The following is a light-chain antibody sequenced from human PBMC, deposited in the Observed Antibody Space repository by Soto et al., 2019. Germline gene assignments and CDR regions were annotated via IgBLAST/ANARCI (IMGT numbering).Light chain of an antibody. V-gene: IGLV1-44*01. CDR3: AAWDDTLNGPV. CDR1: SSNIGSNS. Sequence: QSVLTQPPSASGTHGPRVSISCSGSSSNIGSNSVTWYQQFLGKAPKLLIYGSNQRPSGVPDRFSGSKSGTSASLAISGLQSEDESDYYCAAWDDTLNGPVFGGGTKFTVL. CDR2: GSN. J-gene: IGLJ2*01.